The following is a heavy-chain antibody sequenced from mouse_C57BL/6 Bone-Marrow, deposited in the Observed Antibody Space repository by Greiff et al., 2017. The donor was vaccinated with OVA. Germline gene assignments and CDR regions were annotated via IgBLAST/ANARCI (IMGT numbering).Heavy chain of an antibody. CDR2: IRNKANGYTT. CDR1: GFTFTDYY. J-gene: IGHJ4*01. CDR3: ARYENEESYYYAMDY. V-gene: IGHV7-3*01. Sequence: EVMLVESGGGLVQPGGSLSLSCAASGFTFTDYYMSWVRQPPGKELEWLGFIRNKANGYTTEYSASVKGRFTISRDNSQSILYLQMNALRAEDSATYYCARYENEESYYYAMDYWGQGTSVTVSS.